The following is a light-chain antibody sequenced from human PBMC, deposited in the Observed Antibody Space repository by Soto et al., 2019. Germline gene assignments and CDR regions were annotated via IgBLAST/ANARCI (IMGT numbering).Light chain of an antibody. Sequence: QSALTQPASVSGSPGQSITNSCTGTSSDVGGYDYVSWYQQHPAKAPKLMIYEVSNRPSGVSNRFSASKSGNTASLTISGLQAEDEADYYCSSYTSSSTLVFGTGTKVTVL. CDR2: EVS. J-gene: IGLJ1*01. CDR1: SSDVGGYDY. V-gene: IGLV2-14*01. CDR3: SSYTSSSTLV.